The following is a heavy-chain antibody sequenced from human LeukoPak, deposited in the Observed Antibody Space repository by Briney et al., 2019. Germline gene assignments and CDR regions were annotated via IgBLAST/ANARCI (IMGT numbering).Heavy chain of an antibody. V-gene: IGHV3-23*01. J-gene: IGHJ5*02. CDR1: GFTFSNYA. CDR3: ARDPNGSGWYGGWFDP. CDR2: ISLSGGST. D-gene: IGHD6-19*01. Sequence: GGSLRLSCAASGFTFSNYAMAWVRQAPGKGLEWVSGISLSGGSTYYADSVKGRFTISRDNAKKSLYLQMNSLRAEDTALYYCARDPNGSGWYGGWFDPWGQGTLVTVSS.